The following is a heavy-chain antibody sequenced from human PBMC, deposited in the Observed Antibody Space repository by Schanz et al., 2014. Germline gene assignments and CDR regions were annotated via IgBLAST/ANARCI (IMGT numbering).Heavy chain of an antibody. CDR3: AKYRGYYRVSGSYRELEY. Sequence: EVQLLESGGGLVQPGGSLRLSCAASGFTFSNYWMHWVRQAPGKGLEWVSVIGVDGTTTYYADSVKGRFTISRDNSKNTLYLQMNSLRPEDTAVYYCAKYRGYYRVSGSYRELEYWGQGTLVTVSS. CDR1: GFTFSNYW. CDR2: IGVDGTTT. V-gene: IGHV3-23*01. J-gene: IGHJ4*02. D-gene: IGHD3-10*01.